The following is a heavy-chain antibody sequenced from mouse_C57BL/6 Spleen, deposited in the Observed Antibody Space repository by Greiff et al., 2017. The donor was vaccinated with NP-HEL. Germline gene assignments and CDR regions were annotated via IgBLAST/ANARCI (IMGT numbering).Heavy chain of an antibody. J-gene: IGHJ4*01. Sequence: VQLQQPGAELVKPGASVKLSCKASGYTFTSYWMQWVKQRPGQGLEWIGEIDPSDSYTNYNQKFKGKATLTVDTSSSTAYMQLSSLTSEDSAVYYCANIQDYAMDYWGQGTSVTVSS. CDR1: GYTFTSYW. CDR3: ANIQDYAMDY. CDR2: IDPSDSYT. V-gene: IGHV1-50*01.